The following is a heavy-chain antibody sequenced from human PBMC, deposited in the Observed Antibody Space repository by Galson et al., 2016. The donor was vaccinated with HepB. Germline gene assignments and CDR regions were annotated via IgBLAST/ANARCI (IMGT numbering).Heavy chain of an antibody. CDR3: AKEGRVHSGTYSESRSDYFDY. V-gene: IGHV3-30-3*01. J-gene: IGHJ4*02. CDR1: GFTFSTYA. Sequence: SLRLSCAASGFTFSTYAMHWVRQGPGKGLEWVAIISSDGNNKYYADSVKGRFPISRDKSKNTLYLQMSSLTTDDTAVYYCAKEGRVHSGTYSESRSDYFDYWGRGTLVTVSS. D-gene: IGHD1-26*01. CDR2: ISSDGNNK.